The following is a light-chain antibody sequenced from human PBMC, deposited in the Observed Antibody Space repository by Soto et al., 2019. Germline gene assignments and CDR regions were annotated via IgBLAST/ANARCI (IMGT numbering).Light chain of an antibody. V-gene: IGKV1-9*01. CDR2: IAS. Sequence: DSQMTQSPSALSASVGDRITISCRASQSIRSYLAWYQQKPGRAPKLLMYIASTLQTGVPSRFSGSGSGTEFTLTITSLQPEDFATYYCQQVNSYPITFGQGTRLEIK. CDR3: QQVNSYPIT. CDR1: QSIRSY. J-gene: IGKJ5*01.